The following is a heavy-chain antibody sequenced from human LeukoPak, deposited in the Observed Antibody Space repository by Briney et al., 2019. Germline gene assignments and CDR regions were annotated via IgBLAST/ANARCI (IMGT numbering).Heavy chain of an antibody. Sequence: PGGSLRLSCAASGFTFSSYAMHWVRQAPGKGLEWVAVISYDGSNKYYADSVKGRFTISRDNSKNTLYLQMNSLRAEDTAVYYCARVSRGLVLWFGYDYWGQGTLVTVSS. V-gene: IGHV3-30-3*01. CDR2: ISYDGSNK. J-gene: IGHJ4*02. CDR3: ARVSRGLVLWFGYDY. CDR1: GFTFSSYA. D-gene: IGHD3-10*01.